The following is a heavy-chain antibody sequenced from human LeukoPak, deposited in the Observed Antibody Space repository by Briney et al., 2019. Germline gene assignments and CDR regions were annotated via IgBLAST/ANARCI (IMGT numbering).Heavy chain of an antibody. V-gene: IGHV3-23*01. J-gene: IGHJ4*02. D-gene: IGHD3-22*01. Sequence: GGSLRLSCVASGFTFSSCAMNWVRQAPGKGLEWVSCIIASGGSPYYADSVKGRFTFSRDNSKNTLYLRMNSLRAEDTAIYYCAKQGGDYYDTTGKGFDYWGLGTLVTVSS. CDR3: AKQGGDYYDTTGKGFDY. CDR2: IIASGGSP. CDR1: GFTFSSCA.